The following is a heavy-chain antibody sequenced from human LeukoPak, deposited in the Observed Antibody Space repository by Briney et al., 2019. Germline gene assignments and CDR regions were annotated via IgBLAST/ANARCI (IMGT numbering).Heavy chain of an antibody. CDR1: GFTFSSYA. CDR3: AVVDSSGWYCHDY. D-gene: IGHD6-13*01. CDR2: ISYDGSNK. Sequence: GGSLRLTCAASGFTFSSYAMHWVRQPPGKGLEWVAVISYDGSNKYYADSVKGRFTISRDISKNTLYLQMNSLRTEDTTVYYCAVVDSSGWYCHDYWGRGTLVTVSS. V-gene: IGHV3-30*14. J-gene: IGHJ4*02.